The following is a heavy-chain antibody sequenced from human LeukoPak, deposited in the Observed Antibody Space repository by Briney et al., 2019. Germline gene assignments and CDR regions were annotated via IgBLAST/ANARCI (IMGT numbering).Heavy chain of an antibody. CDR2: INAGTGNT. D-gene: IGHD2-15*01. CDR3: ARASVVVAANWFAP. CDR1: GYTFTSYA. Sequence: ASVKVSCKASGYTFTSYAMHWVRQAPGQRLEWMGWINAGTGNTKYSQKFQGRVTITRDTSASTAYMELSSLRSEDTAVYYCARASVVVAANWFAPWGQGTLVTVSS. V-gene: IGHV1-3*01. J-gene: IGHJ5*02.